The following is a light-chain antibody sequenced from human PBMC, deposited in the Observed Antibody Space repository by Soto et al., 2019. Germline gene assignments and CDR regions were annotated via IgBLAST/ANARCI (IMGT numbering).Light chain of an antibody. CDR3: AAWDDSLNGPV. Sequence: QSALTQPPSVSEAPRQRVTISCSGSSSNTGNNAVSWYQHLPGEAPRLLIFYDDLLPSGVSDRFSASKSGTSASLAISGLQSEDEGDYYCAAWDDSLNGPVFGGGTKVTVL. CDR2: YDD. J-gene: IGLJ3*02. CDR1: SSNTGNNA. V-gene: IGLV1-36*01.